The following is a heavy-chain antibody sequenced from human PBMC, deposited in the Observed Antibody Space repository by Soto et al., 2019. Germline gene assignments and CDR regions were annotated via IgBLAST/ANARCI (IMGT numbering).Heavy chain of an antibody. V-gene: IGHV1-69*06. D-gene: IGHD3-3*01. CDR3: ARDVRSVYYDFWRGYYGMDV. J-gene: IGHJ6*02. CDR1: GGTFSSYA. CDR2: IIPIFGTA. Sequence: SVKVSCKASGGTFSSYAISWVRQAPGQGLEWMGGIIPIFGTANYAQKFQGRVTITADKSTSTAYMELSSLRSEDTAVYYCARDVRSVYYDFWRGYYGMDVCAQGST.